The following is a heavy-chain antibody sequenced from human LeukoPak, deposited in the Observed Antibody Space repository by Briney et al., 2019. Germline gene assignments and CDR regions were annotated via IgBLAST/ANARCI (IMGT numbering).Heavy chain of an antibody. CDR2: IYTSGSN. Sequence: SETLSLTCTVSGGSNNRYYWIWIRQPPGRGLEWIGYIYTSGSNNYNSSLKSRVTISVDTSKNQFSLKMKYVTAAVTAGNSCGRQGAGDSSTLSRGTLKASAGIGHNWFDPWCQGTLVPVSS. D-gene: IGHD6-13*01. CDR3: GRQGAGDSSTLSRGTLKASAGIGHNWFDP. J-gene: IGHJ5*02. V-gene: IGHV4-4*09. CDR1: GGSNNRYY.